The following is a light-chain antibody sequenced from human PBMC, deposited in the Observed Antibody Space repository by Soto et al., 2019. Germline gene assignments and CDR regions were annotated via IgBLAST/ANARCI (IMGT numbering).Light chain of an antibody. CDR2: VAS. CDR3: QQYASSPFT. V-gene: IGKV3-20*01. CDR1: RSVNSNS. Sequence: EIVLTQSPGTLSLSPGERATLSCRASRSVNSNSLGWYQQKPGQAPRLLIYVASSRATVIPDRFSGSGSGTDFTLTVSRLEPEDFALYYCQQYASSPFTFGHGTKLEI. J-gene: IGKJ2*01.